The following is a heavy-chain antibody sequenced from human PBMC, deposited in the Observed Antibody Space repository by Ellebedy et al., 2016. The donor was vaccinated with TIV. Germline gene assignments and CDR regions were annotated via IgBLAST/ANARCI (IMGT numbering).Heavy chain of an antibody. J-gene: IGHJ1*01. CDR1: GFTFSSYW. Sequence: GESLKISCAASGFTFSSYWMSWVRQAPGKGLEWVANIKQDGSEKYYVDSVKGRFTISRDNAKNSLYLQMNSLRAEDTAVYYCARGGAAAATAAQNWGQGTLVTVSS. CDR3: ARGGAAAATAAQN. D-gene: IGHD6-13*01. V-gene: IGHV3-7*01. CDR2: IKQDGSEK.